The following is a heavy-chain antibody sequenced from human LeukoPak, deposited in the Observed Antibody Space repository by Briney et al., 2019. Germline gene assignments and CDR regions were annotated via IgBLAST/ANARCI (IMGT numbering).Heavy chain of an antibody. CDR3: ARRLAAANTDAFDI. D-gene: IGHD6-13*01. V-gene: IGHV5-51*01. CDR2: IYPGDSDT. Sequence: GESLKISCKGSGYSFTSYWIGWVRQMPGKGLEWMGIIYPGDSDTRYSPSFQGQVTISTDKSTSTAYLQWSSLKASDTAMYYCARRLAAANTDAFDIWGQGTMVTISS. CDR1: GYSFTSYW. J-gene: IGHJ3*02.